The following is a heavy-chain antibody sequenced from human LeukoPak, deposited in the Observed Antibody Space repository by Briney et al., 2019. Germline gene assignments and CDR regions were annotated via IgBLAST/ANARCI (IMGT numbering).Heavy chain of an antibody. Sequence: GRSLRLSCAASGFTFSSYAMHWVRQAPGKGLEWVAVISYDGSNKYYADSVKGRFTISRDNSKNTLYLQMNSLRAEDTAVYYCARDGSFTIYYFDYWGQGTLVTVSS. CDR2: ISYDGSNK. D-gene: IGHD1-1*01. V-gene: IGHV3-30*04. J-gene: IGHJ4*02. CDR3: ARDGSFTIYYFDY. CDR1: GFTFSSYA.